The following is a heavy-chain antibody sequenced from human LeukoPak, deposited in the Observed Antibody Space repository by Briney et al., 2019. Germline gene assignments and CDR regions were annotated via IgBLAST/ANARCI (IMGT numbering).Heavy chain of an antibody. D-gene: IGHD2-8*01. J-gene: IGHJ4*02. V-gene: IGHV4-4*07. CDR1: GAXISSYY. Sequence: SETLSLTCTVSGAXISSYYCSWIRQPAGKGLEWIGRIYTSGSTNYNPSLKSRVTMSLDTSKNQFSLKLTSVTAADTAVYYCAREGIVLGYWGQGILVSVSS. CDR3: AREGIVLGY. CDR2: IYTSGST.